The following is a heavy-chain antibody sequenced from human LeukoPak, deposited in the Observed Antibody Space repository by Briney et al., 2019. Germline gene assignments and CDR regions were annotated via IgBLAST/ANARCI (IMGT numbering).Heavy chain of an antibody. J-gene: IGHJ4*02. D-gene: IGHD3-3*01. V-gene: IGHV3-7*01. Sequence: GGSLRLSCTASGFTFSAYWMTWVRQAPGKGLEFVANIKGDGSQKEYVDSVKGRFTISRDNAKNSLYLQMSSLRAEDTAVDYCARWRGAQSEFEYWGQGTLVTVSS. CDR1: GFTFSAYW. CDR2: IKGDGSQK. CDR3: ARWRGAQSEFEY.